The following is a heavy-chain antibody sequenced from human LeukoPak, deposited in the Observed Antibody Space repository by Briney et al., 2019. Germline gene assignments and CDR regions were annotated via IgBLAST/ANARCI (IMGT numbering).Heavy chain of an antibody. CDR2: IFPGDSDT. V-gene: IGHV5-51*01. CDR1: GYTFATYW. CDR3: ARHGLGGCSGGRCYTSFHYYGMDV. Sequence: NRGESLKISCKGFGYTFATYWIGWVRQMPGKGLEWMGIIFPGDSDTKYSPSFQGQVTISVDKSLSTAYLQWTSLRASDTAIYYCARHGLGGCSGGRCYTSFHYYGMDVWGQGTTVTVSS. J-gene: IGHJ6*02. D-gene: IGHD2-15*01.